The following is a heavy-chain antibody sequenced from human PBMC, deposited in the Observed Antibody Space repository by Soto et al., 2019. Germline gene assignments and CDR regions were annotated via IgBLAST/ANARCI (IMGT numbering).Heavy chain of an antibody. Sequence: PGGSLRLSCAASGFTFSSYAMSWVRQAPGKGLEWVSAISGSGGSTYYADYVKGRFTISRDNSKNTLYLKMNSLRAEDTAVYYCATLSLRGYFDYWGQGTLVTVSS. CDR2: ISGSGGST. J-gene: IGHJ4*02. CDR1: GFTFSSYA. CDR3: ATLSLRGYFDY. V-gene: IGHV3-23*01. D-gene: IGHD4-17*01.